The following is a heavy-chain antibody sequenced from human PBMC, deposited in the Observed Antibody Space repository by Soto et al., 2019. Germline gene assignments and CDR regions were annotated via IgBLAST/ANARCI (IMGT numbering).Heavy chain of an antibody. CDR3: TTDLERRTAPDGGR. J-gene: IGHJ4*02. D-gene: IGHD1-1*01. CDR2: IKSKTDGGTI. CDR1: GFTFTKAW. V-gene: IGHV3-15*07. Sequence: EVQLVESGGGFVKPGGSLRLSCAASGFTFTKAWMNWVRQVPGKGLEWVGRIKSKTDGGTIDYAAPVKGRFTISRDDAENTMYLQMNSLKSEDTGDYSCTTDLERRTAPDGGRWGQGTLVTVSS.